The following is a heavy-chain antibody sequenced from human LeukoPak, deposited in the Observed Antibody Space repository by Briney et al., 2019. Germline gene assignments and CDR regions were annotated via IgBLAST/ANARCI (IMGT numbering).Heavy chain of an antibody. J-gene: IGHJ4*02. V-gene: IGHV3-21*01. CDR3: ARALAYGSSTSCQHDAFDY. CDR2: ISSSSSYI. Sequence: GGSLRLSCAASGFTFSSYSMNWVRQAPGKGLEWVSSISSSSSYIYYADSVKGRFTISRDNAKNSLYLQMNSLRAEDTAVYYCARALAYGSSTSCQHDAFDYWGQGTLVTVSS. CDR1: GFTFSSYS. D-gene: IGHD2-2*01.